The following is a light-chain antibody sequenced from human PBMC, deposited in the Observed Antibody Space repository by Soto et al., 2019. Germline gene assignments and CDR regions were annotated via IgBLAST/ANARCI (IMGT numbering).Light chain of an antibody. CDR1: SSDVGGYKY. V-gene: IGLV2-8*01. Sequence: QSALTQPPSASGSPGQSVTISCTGTSSDVGGYKYVSWYQQHPGKAPKVIIYEVSEWPSGVPDRFSGSKSGNTASLTVSGLQTEDEADYYCASYAGGDTFVFGTGTKVTVL. CDR2: EVS. CDR3: ASYAGGDTFV. J-gene: IGLJ1*01.